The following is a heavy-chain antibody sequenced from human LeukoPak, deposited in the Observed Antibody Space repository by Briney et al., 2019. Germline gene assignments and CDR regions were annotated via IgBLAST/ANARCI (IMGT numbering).Heavy chain of an antibody. CDR2: ISYDGSNE. CDR3: ARVLNYYDSSGYYFSY. J-gene: IGHJ4*02. D-gene: IGHD3-22*01. CDR1: RFTFSYYT. V-gene: IGHV3-30-3*01. Sequence: GLSVRLFCAASRFTFSYYTMHWVRQAPGKALEWVAVISYDGSNEYFADSVKGRFTISRDNSKNTLYLEMNSLRVEDTAVYYCARVLNYYDSSGYYFSYWGQGTLVTVSS.